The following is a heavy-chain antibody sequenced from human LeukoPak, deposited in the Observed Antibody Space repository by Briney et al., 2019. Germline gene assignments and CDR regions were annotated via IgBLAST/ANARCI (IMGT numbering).Heavy chain of an antibody. CDR1: GFTFSSYA. Sequence: GGSLRLSCAASGFTFSSYAMHWVRQALGKGLEYVSAISSNGGSTYYANSVKGRFTISRDNSKNTLYLQMGSLRAEDTAVYYCARDVSGRGEILDYWGQGTLVTVSS. D-gene: IGHD3-10*01. J-gene: IGHJ4*02. V-gene: IGHV3-64*01. CDR3: ARDVSGRGEILDY. CDR2: ISSNGGST.